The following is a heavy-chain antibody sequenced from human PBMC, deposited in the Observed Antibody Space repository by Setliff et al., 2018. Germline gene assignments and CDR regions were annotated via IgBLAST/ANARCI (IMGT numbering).Heavy chain of an antibody. V-gene: IGHV1-18*01. J-gene: IGHJ5*02. D-gene: IGHD3-3*01. CDR1: GYNFAESI. CDR3: MRLVRFCSRTVCQRTSGDEA. Sequence: ASVKVSCKASGYNFAESIVSWVRQAPGQGLEWMGWISAYNGHTYSAQKFQARVTLTTDTSTNMAYLELRGLRSDDTAVYYCMRLVRFCSRTVCQRTSGDEAWGQGTLVTVSS. CDR2: ISAYNGHT.